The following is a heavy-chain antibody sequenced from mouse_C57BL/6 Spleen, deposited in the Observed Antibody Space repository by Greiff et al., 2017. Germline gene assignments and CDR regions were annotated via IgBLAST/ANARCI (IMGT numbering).Heavy chain of an antibody. CDR3: ARRGYGSSLSYWYFDV. D-gene: IGHD1-1*01. CDR1: GFSLRTSGMG. CDR2: IYWDDDK. V-gene: IGHV8-12*01. J-gene: IGHJ1*03. Sequence: QVTLKVSGPGILQSSQTPSLTCSFSGFSLRTSGMGVSWIRQPSGKGLEWLAHIYWDDDKRYNPSLKSRLTISKDTSRNQVFLKITRVDTADTATYYCARRGYGSSLSYWYFDVWGTGTTVTVSS.